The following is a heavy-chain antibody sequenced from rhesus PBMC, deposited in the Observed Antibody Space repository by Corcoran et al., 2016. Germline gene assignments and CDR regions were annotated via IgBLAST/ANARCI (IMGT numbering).Heavy chain of an antibody. V-gene: IGHV4-160*01. D-gene: IGHD3-3*01. J-gene: IGHJ4*01. CDR1: GGSISSNY. Sequence: QVQLQESGPGLVKPSETLSLTCAVSGGSISSNYWSWIRQPPGKGLQWIARISGSGGSTDYNPSLKSRVTISTDTSKNQFSLKLSSVTAADTAVYYCARVYYNIWTGYYTGYYFDYWGQGVLVTVSS. CDR3: ARVYYNIWTGYYTGYYFDY. CDR2: ISGSGGST.